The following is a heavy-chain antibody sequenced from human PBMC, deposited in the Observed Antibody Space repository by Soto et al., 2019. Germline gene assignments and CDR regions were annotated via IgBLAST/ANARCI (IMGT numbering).Heavy chain of an antibody. CDR1: GFTFNTYS. Sequence: GGSLRLSCAASGFTFNTYSMNWVRQAPGKGLEWVSYITSSSRTTSYADSVKGRFTISRDNAKNSLYLQMNSLRDEDTAVYYCVRNYIYAFDIWGQGTMVTVSS. J-gene: IGHJ3*02. V-gene: IGHV3-48*02. D-gene: IGHD3-10*01. CDR3: VRNYIYAFDI. CDR2: ITSSSRTT.